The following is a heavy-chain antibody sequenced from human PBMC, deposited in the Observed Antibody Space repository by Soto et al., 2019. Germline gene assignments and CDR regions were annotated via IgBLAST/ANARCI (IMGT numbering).Heavy chain of an antibody. J-gene: IGHJ3*02. Sequence: ASVKVSCKASGYTFTGYYMHWVRQAPGQGLEWMGWINPNSGGTNYAQKFQGWVTMTRDTSISTANMKLSRLKSDDTAVYYFARPNYDFWSGSHDAFDIWGQGTMVTVSS. CDR3: ARPNYDFWSGSHDAFDI. V-gene: IGHV1-2*04. CDR2: INPNSGGT. CDR1: GYTFTGYY. D-gene: IGHD3-3*01.